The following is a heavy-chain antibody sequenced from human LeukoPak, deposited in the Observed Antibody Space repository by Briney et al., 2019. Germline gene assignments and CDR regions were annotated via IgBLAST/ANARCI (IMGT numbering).Heavy chain of an antibody. CDR2: IGTAGDT. CDR3: ARVNRWYDTVTTNYYYGMDV. D-gene: IGHD4-17*01. CDR1: GFTFSSYD. V-gene: IGHV3-13*01. Sequence: GGSLRLSCAASGFTFSSYDMHWVRQATGKGLEWVSAIGTAGDTYYPGSVKGRFTISRENAKNSLYLQMNSLRAGDTAVYYCARVNRWYDTVTTNYYYGMDVWGQGTTVTVSS. J-gene: IGHJ6*02.